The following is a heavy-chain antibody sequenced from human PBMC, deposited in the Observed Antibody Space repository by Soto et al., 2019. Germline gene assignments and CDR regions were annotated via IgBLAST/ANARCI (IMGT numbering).Heavy chain of an antibody. CDR1: GFTFSDDY. V-gene: IGHV3-11*05. CDR2: ISSSSSYT. D-gene: IGHD6-13*01. J-gene: IGHJ4*02. CDR3: APSITAAAPVRY. Sequence: QVQLVESGGGLVKPGGSLRLSCAASGFTFSDDYMSWIRQAPGKGLEWISYISSSSSYTNYADSVKGRFTISSDNAKNSLYLQMNSLRAEDTAVYYCAPSITAAAPVRYWGQGTLVTVSS.